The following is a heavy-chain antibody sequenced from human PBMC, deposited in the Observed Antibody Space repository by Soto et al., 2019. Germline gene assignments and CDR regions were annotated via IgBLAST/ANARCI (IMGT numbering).Heavy chain of an antibody. CDR2: INPNSGGT. Sequence: QVQLVQSGAEVKKPGASVKVSCKASGYTFTGYYMHWVRQAPGQGLEWMGWINPNSGGTNYAQKFQGRVTMTRDTSIRTSYRERSRLRSNDTAVNYWARGYIEGVLRGGYYGMDVWGQGTTVTVSS. D-gene: IGHD4-17*01. J-gene: IGHJ6*02. V-gene: IGHV1-2*02. CDR3: ARGYIEGVLRGGYYGMDV. CDR1: GYTFTGYY.